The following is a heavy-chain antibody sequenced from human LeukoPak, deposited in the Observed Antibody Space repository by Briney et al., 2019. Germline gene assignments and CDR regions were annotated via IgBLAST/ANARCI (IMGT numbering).Heavy chain of an antibody. J-gene: IGHJ4*02. CDR2: ISYDGSNK. CDR3: ARGPRYSFY. D-gene: IGHD6-13*01. Sequence: PGGSLRLSCAASGFTFSSYAMHWVRQAPGKGLEWVAVISYDGSNKYYADSVKGRFTISRDQANNTLYLQMNTLRDEDTAVYYCARGPRYSFYWGQGTLVSVPS. CDR1: GFTFSSYA. V-gene: IGHV3-30*14.